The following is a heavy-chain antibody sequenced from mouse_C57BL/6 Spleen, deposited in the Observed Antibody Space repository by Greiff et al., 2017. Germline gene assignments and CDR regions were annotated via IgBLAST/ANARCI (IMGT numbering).Heavy chain of an antibody. CDR2: ISSGGDYI. D-gene: IGHD1-1*01. CDR1: GFTFSSYA. CDR3: TRDRPYDSSPDYFDY. J-gene: IGHJ2*01. Sequence: EVKLMESGEGLVKPGGSLKLSCAASGFTFSSYAMSWVRQTPEKRLEWVAYISSGGDYIYYADTVKGRFTISRDNARNTLYLQMSSLKSEDTAMYYCTRDRPYDSSPDYFDYWGQGTTLTVSS. V-gene: IGHV5-9-1*02.